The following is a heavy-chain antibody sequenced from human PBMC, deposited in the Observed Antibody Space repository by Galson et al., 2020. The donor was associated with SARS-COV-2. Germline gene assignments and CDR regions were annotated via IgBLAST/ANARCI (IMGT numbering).Heavy chain of an antibody. CDR2: ISSSGSTI. CDR1: GFTFSSYE. Sequence: GGTLRLSCAASGFTFSSYEMNWVRQAPGKGPEWVSYISSSGSTIYYADSVKGRFTISRDNGKNSLYLQMNSLRAEDTAVYYCASVSSGWSLSEDYMDVWGKGTSVTVS. CDR3: ASVSSGWSLSEDYMDV. J-gene: IGHJ6*03. D-gene: IGHD6-19*01. V-gene: IGHV3-48*03.